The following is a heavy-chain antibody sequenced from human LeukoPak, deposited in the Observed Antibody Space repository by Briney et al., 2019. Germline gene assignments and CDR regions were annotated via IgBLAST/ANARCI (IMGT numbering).Heavy chain of an antibody. CDR2: IWYDGSNK. CDR3: ARVRIAAVNWFDP. D-gene: IGHD6-13*01. V-gene: IGHV3-33*01. CDR1: GFTFSSYG. J-gene: IGHJ5*02. Sequence: GGSLRLSCAASGFTFSSYGLHWVRQAPGKGLEWVAVIWYDGSNKYYADSVKGRFTISRDNSKNTLHLQMNSLRAEDTAVYYCARVRIAAVNWFDPWGQGTLVTVSS.